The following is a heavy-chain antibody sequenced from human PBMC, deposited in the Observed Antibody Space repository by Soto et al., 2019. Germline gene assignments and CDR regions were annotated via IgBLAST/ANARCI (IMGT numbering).Heavy chain of an antibody. V-gene: IGHV3-74*01. J-gene: IGHJ6*02. CDR3: ARDLSRRADV. CDR2: MNEDGSTT. CDR1: AFTFSSYW. Sequence: GGSLRLSCVDSAFTFSSYWMHWVRQVPGKGLVWVSRMNEDGSTTDYADSVKGRFTISRDNARNTLYLQMNSLRAEDTAVYYCARDLSRRADVWGQGTTVTVSS.